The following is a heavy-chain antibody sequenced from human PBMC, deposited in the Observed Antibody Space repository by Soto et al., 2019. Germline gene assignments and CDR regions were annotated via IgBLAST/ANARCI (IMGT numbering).Heavy chain of an antibody. CDR2: ISAYNGNT. CDR3: ARGRDYGDFLLDP. J-gene: IGHJ5*02. V-gene: IGHV1-18*04. CDR1: GYTFASYG. D-gene: IGHD4-17*01. Sequence: ASVKVSCKASGYTFASYGITWVRQAPGQGLEWMGWISAYNGNTNYAQKLQGRVTLTTDTSTSTAYMELRSLRSDDTAVYYCARGRDYGDFLLDPWGQGTLVTVSS.